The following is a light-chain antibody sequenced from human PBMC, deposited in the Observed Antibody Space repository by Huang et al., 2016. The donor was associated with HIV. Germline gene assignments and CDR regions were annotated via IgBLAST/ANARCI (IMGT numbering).Light chain of an antibody. CDR2: WAS. Sequence: DIVVTQSPGSLALSLGERAAINCTSSQSVFRTSNNRNYLSWYQVKPGQSPQLLIYWASTRESGVPDRFRGSGSGTDFTLTITSLQAEDVAVYYCHQYYNSPQTFGQGTKVEV. J-gene: IGKJ1*01. CDR3: HQYYNSPQT. CDR1: QSVFRTSNNRNY. V-gene: IGKV4-1*01.